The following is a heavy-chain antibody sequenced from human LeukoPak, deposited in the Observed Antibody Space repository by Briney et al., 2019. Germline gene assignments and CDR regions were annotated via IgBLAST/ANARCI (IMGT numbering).Heavy chain of an antibody. CDR2: VYSGDRT. J-gene: IGHJ4*02. V-gene: IGHV3-66*01. CDR1: GFTVNSNC. Sequence: GSLRLSCAASGFTVNSNCMSWVRQAPGKGLEWVSVVYSGDRTYYADSVKGRFTISRDDSTNTLYLLMNSLRAEDTAVYYCARGYLIDYWGQGTLVTVSS. CDR3: ARGYLIDY. D-gene: IGHD1-26*01.